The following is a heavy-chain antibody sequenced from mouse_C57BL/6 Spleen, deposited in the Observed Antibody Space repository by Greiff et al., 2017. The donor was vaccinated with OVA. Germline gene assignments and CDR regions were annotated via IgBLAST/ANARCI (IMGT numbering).Heavy chain of an antibody. J-gene: IGHJ4*01. CDR3: ARCGDYAMDY. CDR1: GYTFTSYT. Sequence: VQLQQSGAELARPGASVKMSCKASGYTFTSYTMHWVKQRPGQGLEWIGYINPSSGYTKYNQKFKDKATLTADKSSSTAYMQLSSLTSEDSAVYCCARCGDYAMDYWGQGTSVTVSS. CDR2: INPSSGYT. V-gene: IGHV1-4*01.